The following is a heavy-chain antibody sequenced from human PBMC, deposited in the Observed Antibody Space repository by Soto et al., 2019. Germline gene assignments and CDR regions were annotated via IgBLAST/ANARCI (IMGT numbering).Heavy chain of an antibody. J-gene: IGHJ4*02. CDR2: INHSGST. V-gene: IGHV4-34*01. CDR3: ARPLLRPRGYRYFDY. D-gene: IGHD5-18*01. Sequence: SETLSLTCAVYGGSFSGYYWSWIRQPPGKGLEWIGEINHSGSTNYNPSLKSRVTISVDTSKNQFSLKLSSVTAADTAVYYCARPLLRPRGYRYFDYWGQGTLVTVSS. CDR1: GGSFSGYY.